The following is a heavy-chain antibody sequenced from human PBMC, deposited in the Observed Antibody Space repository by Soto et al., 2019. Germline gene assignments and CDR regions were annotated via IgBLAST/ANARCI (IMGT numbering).Heavy chain of an antibody. CDR3: ARGGYYYDSSGYYYRPGY. CDR2: IWYDGSNK. J-gene: IGHJ4*02. D-gene: IGHD3-22*01. Sequence: PGESLKIACATSGFTFSSYGMHWVRQAPGKGLEWVAVIWYDGSNKYYADSVKGRFTISRDNSKNTLYLQMNSLRAEDMAVYYCARGGYYYDSSGYYYRPGYWGQGTLVTVSS. V-gene: IGHV3-33*01. CDR1: GFTFSSYG.